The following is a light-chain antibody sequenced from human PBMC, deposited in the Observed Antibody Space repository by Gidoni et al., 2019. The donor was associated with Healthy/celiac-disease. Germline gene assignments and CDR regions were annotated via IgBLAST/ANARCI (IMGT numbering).Light chain of an antibody. J-gene: IGKJ4*01. V-gene: IGKV1-5*01. Sequence: DIQMTQSPSTLSASVADRVTITCRASQSISSWLAWYQQKPGKAPKLLIYDASSLESGVPSRFSGSGSGTEFTLTISSLQPDDFATYYCQQYNSYPLTFGGXTKVEIK. CDR1: QSISSW. CDR3: QQYNSYPLT. CDR2: DAS.